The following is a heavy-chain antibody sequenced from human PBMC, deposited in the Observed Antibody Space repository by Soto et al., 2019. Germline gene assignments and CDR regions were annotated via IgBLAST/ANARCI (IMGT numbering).Heavy chain of an antibody. Sequence: QVQLVQSGAEVKKPGASVKVSCKASGYTFTSYGISWVRQAPGQGLEWMGWISAYNGNTNYAQKLQGRVTMTTDTSTSTAYMELRSLRSDDTAVYYCARDLLDYGDLLVNTYYYYGMDVWGQGTTVTVSS. CDR3: ARDLLDYGDLLVNTYYYYGMDV. J-gene: IGHJ6*02. CDR1: GYTFTSYG. CDR2: ISAYNGNT. D-gene: IGHD4-17*01. V-gene: IGHV1-18*01.